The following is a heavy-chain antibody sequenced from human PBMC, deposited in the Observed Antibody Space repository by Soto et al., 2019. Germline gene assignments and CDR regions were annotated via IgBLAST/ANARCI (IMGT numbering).Heavy chain of an antibody. CDR3: ARGARFLEWLSFDH. D-gene: IGHD3-3*01. J-gene: IGHJ4*02. Sequence: QVQLEQSGAEVKTLGSSVKVSCKASGDTFNKYAISWVRQAPGQGLEWMGGIIPIFGTANYAPQFQDRVTFTADEATRTAYMELTSLKSDDTAVYFCARGARFLEWLSFDHWGQGTLVTVSS. CDR1: GDTFNKYA. CDR2: IIPIFGTA. V-gene: IGHV1-69*12.